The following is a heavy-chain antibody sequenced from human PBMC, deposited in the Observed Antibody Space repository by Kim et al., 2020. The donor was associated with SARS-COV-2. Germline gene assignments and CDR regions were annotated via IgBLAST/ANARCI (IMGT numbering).Heavy chain of an antibody. V-gene: IGHV4-59*01. CDR3: ARVGGVGLNYYYYGMDV. CDR2: IYYSGST. J-gene: IGHJ6*02. CDR1: GGSISSYY. D-gene: IGHD3-16*01. Sequence: SETLSLTCTVSGGSISSYYWSWIRQPPGKGLEWIGYIYYSGSTNYNPSLKSRVTISVDTSKNQFSLKLSSVTAADTAVYYCARVGGVGLNYYYYGMDVWGQGTTVTVSS.